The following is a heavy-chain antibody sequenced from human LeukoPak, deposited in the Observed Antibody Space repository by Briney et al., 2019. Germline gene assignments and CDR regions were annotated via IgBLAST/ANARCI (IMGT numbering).Heavy chain of an antibody. CDR3: ARAYCSGGSCSIYYFDY. Sequence: GASVKVSCKASGCTFSSYAISWVRQAPGQGLEWMGRIIPILGIANYAQKFQGRVTITADKSTSTAYMELSSLRSEATAVYYCARAYCSGGSCSIYYFDYWGQGTLVTVSS. V-gene: IGHV1-69*04. CDR1: GCTFSSYA. CDR2: IIPILGIA. J-gene: IGHJ4*02. D-gene: IGHD2-15*01.